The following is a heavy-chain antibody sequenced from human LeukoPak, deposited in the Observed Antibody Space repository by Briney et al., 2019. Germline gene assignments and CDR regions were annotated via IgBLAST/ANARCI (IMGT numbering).Heavy chain of an antibody. V-gene: IGHV3-7*01. CDR2: IKQDGSEK. CDR3: WKIYDFWSGYWPSDAFDI. CDR1: GFTFSSYW. J-gene: IGHJ3*02. D-gene: IGHD3-3*01. Sequence: GGSLRLSCAASGFTFSSYWMSWVRQAPGKGLEWVANIKQDGSEKYYVDSVKGRFTISRDNAKNSLYLQMNSLRAEDTAVYYCWKIYDFWSGYWPSDAFDIWGQGTMVTVSS.